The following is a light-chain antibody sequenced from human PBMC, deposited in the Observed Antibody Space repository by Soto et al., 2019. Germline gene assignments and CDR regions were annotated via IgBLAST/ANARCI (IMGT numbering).Light chain of an antibody. CDR3: QQYNSYPWT. Sequence: IQMTQSPSTLSASVGDRVPITCRASQSISSWLAWYQQKPGKAPKLLIYDASSLESGVPSRFSGSGSGTECTLTISSLQPDDFATYYCQQYNSYPWTFGQGTKVDIK. CDR2: DAS. J-gene: IGKJ1*01. V-gene: IGKV1-5*01. CDR1: QSISSW.